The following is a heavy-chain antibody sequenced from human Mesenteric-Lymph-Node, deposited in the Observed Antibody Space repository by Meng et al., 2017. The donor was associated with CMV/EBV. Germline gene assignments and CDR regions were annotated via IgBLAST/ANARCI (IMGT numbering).Heavy chain of an antibody. J-gene: IGHJ6*02. V-gene: IGHV3-21*05. CDR3: ARDHGGNPGPYYYYGMDV. D-gene: IGHD2-15*01. Sequence: GESLKISCAASGFTFSSYEMNWVRQAPGKGLEWVSCISSSSSYIYYADSVKGRFTISRDNAKNSLYLQMNSLRAEDTAVYYCARDHGGNPGPYYYYGMDVWGQGTTVTVSS. CDR2: ISSSSSYI. CDR1: GFTFSSYE.